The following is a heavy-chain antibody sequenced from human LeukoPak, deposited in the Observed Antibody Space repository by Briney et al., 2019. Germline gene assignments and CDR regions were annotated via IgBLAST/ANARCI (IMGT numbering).Heavy chain of an antibody. CDR1: DFTVSSNY. Sequence: GGSLRLSCAASDFTVSSNYMSWVRQAPGKGLEWVSTIYSGGSTYYADSVKGRFTLSRDNSKNTLYLQMNSLRAGDTAVYYCASHKAYRAFDVWGQGTMVIVSS. J-gene: IGHJ3*01. D-gene: IGHD3-16*01. CDR2: IYSGGST. V-gene: IGHV3-66*02. CDR3: ASHKAYRAFDV.